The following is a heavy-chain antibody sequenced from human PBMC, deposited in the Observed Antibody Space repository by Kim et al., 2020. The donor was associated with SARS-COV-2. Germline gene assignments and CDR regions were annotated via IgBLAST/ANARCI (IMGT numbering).Heavy chain of an antibody. D-gene: IGHD3-16*01. V-gene: IGHV4-59*01. Sequence: SNPSLKSPVTRSVDTSKNQFSLKRTSVTATDTAVYYCARKSFGGAYFDYWGQGTLVTVSS. J-gene: IGHJ4*02. CDR3: ARKSFGGAYFDY.